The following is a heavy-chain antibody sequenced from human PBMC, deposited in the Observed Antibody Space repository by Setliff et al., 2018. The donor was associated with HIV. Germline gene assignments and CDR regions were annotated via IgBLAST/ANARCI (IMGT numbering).Heavy chain of an antibody. V-gene: IGHV4-31*03. CDR2: IYHRGNT. D-gene: IGHD6-19*01. CDR3: ARVALAGISAHPFYFDY. CDR1: GGTIASGGYY. Sequence: LSLTCTVSGGTIASGGYYWTWIRQHPGKGLEWIGFIYHRGNTHYNSSLRSRLTISVDTSKNQFSLRLSSVTAADTAVYYCARVALAGISAHPFYFDYWGQGALVTVSS. J-gene: IGHJ4*02.